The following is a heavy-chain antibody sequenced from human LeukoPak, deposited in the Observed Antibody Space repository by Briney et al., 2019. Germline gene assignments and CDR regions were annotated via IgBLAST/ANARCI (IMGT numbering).Heavy chain of an antibody. CDR2: LYSDGNT. Sequence: GGSLRLSCSASAFTVITNDMTWVRHAPGKRLEWVSFLYSDGNTKYEDSVQGRFTISRDNSKDTLYLEMNSLSPDDTAVYYCARGVEPLAANTLAYWGQGTLVTVSS. V-gene: IGHV3-53*01. CDR3: ARGVEPLAANTLAY. CDR1: AFTVITND. J-gene: IGHJ4*02. D-gene: IGHD1-14*01.